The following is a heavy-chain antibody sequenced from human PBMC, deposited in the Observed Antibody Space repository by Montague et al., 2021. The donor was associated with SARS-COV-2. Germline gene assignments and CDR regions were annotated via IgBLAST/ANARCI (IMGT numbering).Heavy chain of an antibody. J-gene: IGHJ4*02. CDR1: GGPISGYY. Sequence: SETLSLTCTVSGGPISGYYWRWFRQSAGKGLEWIGRIYNSGSTSYNPSLKSRVTMSVDTSKNQFFLKLSSVTAADTAVYYCVRDQGRSNWNYPDYWGQGTLVTVSS. CDR2: IYNSGST. V-gene: IGHV4-4*07. CDR3: VRDQGRSNWNYPDY. D-gene: IGHD1-1*01.